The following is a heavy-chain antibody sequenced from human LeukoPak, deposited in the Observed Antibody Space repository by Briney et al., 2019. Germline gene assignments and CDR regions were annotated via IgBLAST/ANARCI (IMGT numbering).Heavy chain of an antibody. CDR3: TTVFGGD. D-gene: IGHD3-16*01. CDR2: VKSKADGETT. V-gene: IGHV3-15*01. Sequence: GGFLRLSCAASGFTFIGAWLSWVRQAPGKGLEWVGRVKSKADGETTDYAAPVEGRFTISRDDSSSTVYLQMNNLKTEDTGLYYCTTVFGGDWGQGTLVTVSS. CDR1: GFTFIGAW. J-gene: IGHJ4*02.